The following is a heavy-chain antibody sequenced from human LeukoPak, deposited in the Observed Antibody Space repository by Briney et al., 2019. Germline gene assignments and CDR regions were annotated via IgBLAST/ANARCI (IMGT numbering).Heavy chain of an antibody. CDR1: SGSFSGYY. V-gene: IGHV4-34*01. CDR2: INHSGST. J-gene: IGHJ4*02. Sequence: PSETLSLTCAVYSGSFSGYYWSWIRQPPGKGLEWIGEINHSGSTNYNPSLESRVTISVDTSKNQFSLKLSSVTAADTAVYYCARGGGYFDWLFEVEYGDYWGQGTLVTVSS. D-gene: IGHD3-9*01. CDR3: ARGGGYFDWLFEVEYGDY.